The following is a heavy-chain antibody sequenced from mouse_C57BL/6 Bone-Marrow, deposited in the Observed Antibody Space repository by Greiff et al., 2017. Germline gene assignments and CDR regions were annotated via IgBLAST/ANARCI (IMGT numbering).Heavy chain of an antibody. CDR2: IHPNSGST. CDR3: AREGYYGCFDY. CDR1: GYTFTSYW. V-gene: IGHV1-64*01. Sequence: QVQLQQPGAELVKPGASVKLSCKASGYTFTSYWMHWVKQRPGQGLEWIGMIHPNSGSTNYNEKFKSKDTLTVDKSSSTAYMQLSSLTSEDSAVXYCAREGYYGCFDYWGQGTTLTVSS. D-gene: IGHD1-1*01. J-gene: IGHJ2*01.